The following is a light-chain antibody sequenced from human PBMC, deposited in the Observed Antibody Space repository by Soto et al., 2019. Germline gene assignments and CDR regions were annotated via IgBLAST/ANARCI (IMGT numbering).Light chain of an antibody. CDR1: QSVSSY. CDR3: QQRTNWPRSFT. J-gene: IGKJ3*01. V-gene: IGKV3-11*01. Sequence: EIVLTQSPATLSLSPGERATLSCRASQSVSSYLAWYQQKPGQAPRLLIYDTSKRATGIPARFSGSGSGTDVTLTISGLEPEDFAVYYCQQRTNWPRSFTFGPGTKVDIK. CDR2: DTS.